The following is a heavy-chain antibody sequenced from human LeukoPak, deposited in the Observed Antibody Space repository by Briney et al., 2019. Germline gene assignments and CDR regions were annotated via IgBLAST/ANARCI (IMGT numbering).Heavy chain of an antibody. Sequence: SETLSLTCSVSGGSISGSSYYWGWIRQPPGKGLEWIGSIYYSGSTNYNPSLKSRVTISVDTSKNQFSLRLSSVTAADTAVYYCARERARYGDFAYWGQGTLVTVSS. D-gene: IGHD4-17*01. V-gene: IGHV4-39*07. CDR1: GGSISGSSYY. J-gene: IGHJ4*02. CDR3: ARERARYGDFAY. CDR2: IYYSGST.